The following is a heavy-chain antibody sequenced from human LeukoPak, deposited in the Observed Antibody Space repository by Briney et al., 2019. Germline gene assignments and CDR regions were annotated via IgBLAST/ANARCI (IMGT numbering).Heavy chain of an antibody. V-gene: IGHV4-4*07. Sequence: SENLSLTCTGSGGSISSYYWSWIRQPAGKGLEWIGRIYTSGSTNYNPSLKSRVTMSVDTSKNQFSLKLSSVTAADTAVYYCARELLYYYDSSVFDYWGQGTLVTVSS. CDR1: GGSISSYY. CDR3: ARELLYYYDSSVFDY. CDR2: IYTSGST. D-gene: IGHD3-22*01. J-gene: IGHJ4*02.